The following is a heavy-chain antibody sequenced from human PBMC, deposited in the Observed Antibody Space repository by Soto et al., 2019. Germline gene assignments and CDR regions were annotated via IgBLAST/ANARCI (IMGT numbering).Heavy chain of an antibody. CDR1: GFTFKTYG. Sequence: EVQLVESGGDLVQPGGSLRLSCATSGFTFKTYGMSGDRQPPGKGREWVACIKKDGSAESYVDSGRGRFTISRDNAKNSLYLQMNRLRAEDTAVYYCAGLDTSMVKTPGYWGQGPLVTVSS. CDR3: AGLDTSMVKTPGY. D-gene: IGHD5-18*01. J-gene: IGHJ4*02. V-gene: IGHV3-7*01. CDR2: IKKDGSAE.